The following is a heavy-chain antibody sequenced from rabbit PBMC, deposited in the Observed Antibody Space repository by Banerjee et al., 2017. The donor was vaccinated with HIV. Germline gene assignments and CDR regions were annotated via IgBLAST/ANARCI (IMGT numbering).Heavy chain of an antibody. CDR3: ARGPLRYFDL. Sequence: QEQLVESGGGLFQPGGSLALTCTASGFSFSNFYVMCWVRQAPGKGLEWIACIYSGGSGTTYYADWATGRFTISKTSSTTVTLQMTSLTAADTATYFCARGPLRYFDLWGQGTLVTVS. CDR2: IYSGGSGTT. J-gene: IGHJ4*01. D-gene: IGHD2-1*01. V-gene: IGHV1S45*01. CDR1: GFSFSNFYV.